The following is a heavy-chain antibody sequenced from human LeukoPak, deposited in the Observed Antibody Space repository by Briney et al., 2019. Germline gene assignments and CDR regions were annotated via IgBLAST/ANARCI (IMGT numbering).Heavy chain of an antibody. D-gene: IGHD3-22*01. CDR2: ISYDGSNK. CDR1: GSTFSSYG. V-gene: IGHV3-30*18. CDR3: AKEKSSGYSYYYYYGMDV. J-gene: IGHJ6*02. Sequence: GGSLRLSCAASGSTFSSYGMHWVRQAPGKGLEWVAVISYDGSNKYYADSVKGRFTISRDNSKNTLYLQMNSLRAEDTAVYYCAKEKSSGYSYYYYYGMDVWGQGTTVTVSS.